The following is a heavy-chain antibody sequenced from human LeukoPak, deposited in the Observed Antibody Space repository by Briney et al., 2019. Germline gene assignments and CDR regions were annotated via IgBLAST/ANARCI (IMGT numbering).Heavy chain of an antibody. Sequence: SETLSLTCTVSGGSISSYYWSWIRQPPGKGLEWIEYIDYTGRTNYNPSLKSRVTMSVDTSKNQFSLKLNSVTAADTAVYYCAREGLLRWFDPWGQGTLVTVSS. D-gene: IGHD3/OR15-3a*01. CDR2: IDYTGRT. V-gene: IGHV4-59*01. CDR1: GGSISSYY. J-gene: IGHJ5*02. CDR3: AREGLLRWFDP.